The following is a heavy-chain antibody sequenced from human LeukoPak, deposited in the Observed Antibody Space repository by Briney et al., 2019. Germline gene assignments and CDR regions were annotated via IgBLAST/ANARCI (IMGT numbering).Heavy chain of an antibody. Sequence: GGSLRLSCVTSGFIFSNYWMNWVRQAPGKGLEWVANIKQDGSETYYVDAVKGRFTISRDNARNSLSLQMNSLRDEDTAVYFCARRPRAPDIWGQGTMVIVSS. V-gene: IGHV3-7*01. J-gene: IGHJ3*02. CDR1: GFIFSNYW. CDR2: IKQDGSET. CDR3: ARRPRAPDI.